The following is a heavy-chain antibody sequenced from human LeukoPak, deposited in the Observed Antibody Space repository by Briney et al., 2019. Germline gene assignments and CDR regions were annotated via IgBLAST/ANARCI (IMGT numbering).Heavy chain of an antibody. CDR1: GGSISSYY. CDR3: ARRAYSYGDFDY. V-gene: IGHV4-59*08. D-gene: IGHD5-18*01. Sequence: SETLSLTCTVSGGSISSYYWSWIRQPPGKGLEWIGYIYYTGSTNYNPSLKSRVTVSVDTSKNQFSLKLSSVTAADTAVYYCARRAYSYGDFDYWGQGTLVTVSS. CDR2: IYYTGST. J-gene: IGHJ4*02.